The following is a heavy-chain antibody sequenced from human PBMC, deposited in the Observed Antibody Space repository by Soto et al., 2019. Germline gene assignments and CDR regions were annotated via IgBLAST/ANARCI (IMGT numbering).Heavy chain of an antibody. D-gene: IGHD3-10*01. J-gene: IGHJ4*02. Sequence: PSETLSLPCTVSGGSISRGDYYWSWIRQPPGKGLEWIGYIYYSGSTYHNPSLKSRVTISVDTSKNQFSLKLSSVTAADTAVYYCARQHLWFGSPYYFDYWGQGTLVTVPQ. CDR3: ARQHLWFGSPYYFDY. V-gene: IGHV4-30-4*01. CDR2: IYYSGST. CDR1: GGSISRGDYY.